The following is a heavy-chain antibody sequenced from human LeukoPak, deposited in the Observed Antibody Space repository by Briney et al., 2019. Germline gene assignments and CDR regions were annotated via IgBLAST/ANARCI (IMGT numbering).Heavy chain of an antibody. Sequence: GGSLRLSCAASGFTFSSYSMNWVRQAPGKGLEWVSYISSSSSTIYYADSVKGRFTISRDNAKNSLYLQMNSLRAEDTAVYYCARDRNDAFDIWGQGTMVTVSS. CDR1: GFTFSSYS. D-gene: IGHD1-14*01. J-gene: IGHJ3*02. CDR3: ARDRNDAFDI. V-gene: IGHV3-48*04. CDR2: ISSSSSTI.